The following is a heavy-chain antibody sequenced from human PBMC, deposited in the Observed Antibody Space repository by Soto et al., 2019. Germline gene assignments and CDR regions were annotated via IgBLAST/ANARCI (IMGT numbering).Heavy chain of an antibody. J-gene: IGHJ6*02. CDR3: ARDRLSSWYRENYYHDGMDV. CDR1: GYTFNSYY. Sequence: GSVYVSSKASGYTFNSYYMHCVRHALGQGFEWLGIINPSGGSTSYEQKFQGRVTMTRDTSTSTVYMELSSLRSEDSAGYYCARDRLSSWYRENYYHDGMDVWG. D-gene: IGHD6-13*01. V-gene: IGHV1-46*02. CDR2: INPSGGST.